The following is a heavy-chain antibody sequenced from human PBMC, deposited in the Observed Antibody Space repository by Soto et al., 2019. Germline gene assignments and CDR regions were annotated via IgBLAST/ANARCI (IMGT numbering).Heavy chain of an antibody. CDR3: ARADFGVVNFYHFDF. CDR1: GFTFSSYA. D-gene: IGHD3-3*01. J-gene: IGHJ4*02. CDR2: ISYDGNNK. V-gene: IGHV3-30-3*01. Sequence: QVQLVESGGGVVQPGRSLRLSCAASGFTFSSYALHWVRQAPGKGLEWVAVISYDGNNKYYADSVKGRFTISRDDAKNTLYLQMNSLRTEDTAVYYCARADFGVVNFYHFDFWGQGTLVTVSS.